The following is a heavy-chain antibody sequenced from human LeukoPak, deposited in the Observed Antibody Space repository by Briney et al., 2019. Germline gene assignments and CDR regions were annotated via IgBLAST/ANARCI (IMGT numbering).Heavy chain of an antibody. CDR2: TYYRSKWYN. Sequence: SQTLSLTCAISGDSVSSNSGAWNWIRQPPSRGLEWLGRTYYRSKWYNDYAVSVKSRITISPDTSKNQFSLQLNSVTPEDTAVYYCARVKDSSGWYFDYWGQGTLVTVSS. J-gene: IGHJ4*02. V-gene: IGHV6-1*01. CDR1: GDSVSSNSGA. CDR3: ARVKDSSGWYFDY. D-gene: IGHD6-19*01.